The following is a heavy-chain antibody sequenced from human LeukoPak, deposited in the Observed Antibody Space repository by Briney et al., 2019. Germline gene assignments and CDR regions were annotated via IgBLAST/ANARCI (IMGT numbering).Heavy chain of an antibody. J-gene: IGHJ3*02. Sequence: ASVKVSCKASGYTFTSYYMHWVRQAPGQGLEWMGIINPSGGSTSYAQKFQGRVTMTRDTSTSTVYMELSSLRSEDTAVYYCARGHHIIVVVPAAIEAFDIWGQGTMVTVSS. V-gene: IGHV1-46*01. CDR2: INPSGGST. CDR1: GYTFTSYY. D-gene: IGHD2-2*01. CDR3: ARGHHIIVVVPAAIEAFDI.